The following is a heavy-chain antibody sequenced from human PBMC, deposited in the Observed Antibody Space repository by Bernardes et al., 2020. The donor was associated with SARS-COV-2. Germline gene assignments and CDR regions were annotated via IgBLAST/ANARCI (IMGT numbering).Heavy chain of an antibody. Sequence: SETLSLTCAVYGGSFSGYYWSWIRQPPGKGLEWIGEINHSGSTNYNPSLKSRVTISVDTSKNQFSLKLSSVIAADTAVFYCARGRGYESSAYYFDYWGQGTLVTVSS. D-gene: IGHD3-22*01. CDR3: ARGRGYESSAYYFDY. V-gene: IGHV4-34*01. J-gene: IGHJ4*02. CDR2: INHSGST. CDR1: GGSFSGYY.